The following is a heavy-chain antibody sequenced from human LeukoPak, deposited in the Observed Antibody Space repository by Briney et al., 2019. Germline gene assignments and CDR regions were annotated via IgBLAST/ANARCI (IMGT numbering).Heavy chain of an antibody. CDR3: AKSNCSSTSCYPVYYYYGMDV. CDR1: GFTFSSYA. Sequence: GGSLRLSCAASGFTFSSYAMSWVRRAPGKGLEWVSAISGSGGSTYYADSVKGRFTISRDNSKNTLYLQMNSLRAEDTAVYYCAKSNCSSTSCYPVYYYYGMDVWGQGTTVTVSS. CDR2: ISGSGGST. D-gene: IGHD2-2*01. J-gene: IGHJ6*02. V-gene: IGHV3-23*01.